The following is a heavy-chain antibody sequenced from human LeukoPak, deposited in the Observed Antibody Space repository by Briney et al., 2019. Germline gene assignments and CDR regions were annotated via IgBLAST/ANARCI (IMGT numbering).Heavy chain of an antibody. CDR2: VYHSGST. CDR3: AREGRLNPSIGVD. V-gene: IGHV4-38-2*02. Sequence: PSETLSLTRTVSGYSISTGYYWGWIRQPPGKGLEWIGNVYHSGSTYYNPSLKSRVTILVDTSKNQFSLKLSSVTAADTAMYYCAREGRLNPSIGVDWGQGTLVTVSS. CDR1: GYSISTGYY. J-gene: IGHJ4*02. D-gene: IGHD6-19*01.